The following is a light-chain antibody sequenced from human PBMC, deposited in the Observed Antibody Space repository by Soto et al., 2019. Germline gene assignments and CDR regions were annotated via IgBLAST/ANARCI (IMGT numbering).Light chain of an antibody. CDR3: HQYNDWPRGT. CDR2: GAS. Sequence: EIVMTQSPATLSVSPGERATLSCRASQRISSYLAWYQQKPGQAPRLLIYGASTRATDIPARFSGGGSGTEFTLTISSLQSEDFAVYYCHQYNDWPRGTFGQGTKVEVK. J-gene: IGKJ1*01. V-gene: IGKV3-15*01. CDR1: QRISSY.